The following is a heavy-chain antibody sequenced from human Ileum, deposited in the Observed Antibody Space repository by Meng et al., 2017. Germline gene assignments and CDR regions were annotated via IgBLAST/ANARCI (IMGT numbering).Heavy chain of an antibody. CDR2: ISKTSIYI. CDR3: ARDGGHRRFDV. J-gene: IGHJ5*02. D-gene: IGHD3-16*01. V-gene: IGHV3-11*01. CDR1: GFSISYDH. Sequence: QVRLVESGGDLVKPGGSLRLCCAAAGFSISYDHITWIRQAPGKGLEWISYISKTSIYIYYTDSVKGRFTISRDNAKDSVCLQMNSLRAEDTAVYYCARDGGHRRFDVWGQGTLVTVSS.